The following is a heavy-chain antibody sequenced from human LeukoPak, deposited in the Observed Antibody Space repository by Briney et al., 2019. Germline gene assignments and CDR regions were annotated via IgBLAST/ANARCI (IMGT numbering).Heavy chain of an antibody. CDR2: IKSKTDGGTT. D-gene: IGHD3-10*01. Sequence: GGSLRLSCAASGFTFSNAWMSWVRQAPGKGLEWVGRIKSKTDGGTTDYAAPVKGRFTISRDNAKNSLYLQMNSLRAEDTAVYYCARDFGVNYYGSGSYSGDYWGQGTLVTVSS. V-gene: IGHV3-15*01. J-gene: IGHJ4*02. CDR3: ARDFGVNYYGSGSYSGDY. CDR1: GFTFSNAW.